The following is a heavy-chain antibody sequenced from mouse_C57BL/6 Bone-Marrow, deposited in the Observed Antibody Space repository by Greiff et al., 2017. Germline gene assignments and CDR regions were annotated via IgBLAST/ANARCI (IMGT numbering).Heavy chain of an antibody. D-gene: IGHD3-2*02. V-gene: IGHV5-9-1*02. CDR1: GFTFSSYA. J-gene: IGHJ1*03. CDR2: ISSGGGYI. Sequence: EVKVEESGAGLVKPGGSLKLSCAASGFTFSSYAMSWVRQTPEKRLEWVAYISSGGGYIYYADTVKGRFTISRDNARNTLYLQMSSLKSEDTAMYYCTKAPNWYFDVWGTGTTVTVTS. CDR3: TKAPNWYFDV.